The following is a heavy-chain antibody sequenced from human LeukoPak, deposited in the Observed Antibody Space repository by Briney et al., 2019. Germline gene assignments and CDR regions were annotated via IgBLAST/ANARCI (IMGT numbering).Heavy chain of an antibody. CDR2: IRFDGSNQ. J-gene: IGHJ4*02. CDR1: GFTFRSFG. V-gene: IGHV3-30*02. CDR3: AKGYGESHFDS. Sequence: PGGSLRLSCAASGFTFRSFGMHFVRQAPGKGLEWVAFIRFDGSNQYYIDSVKGRSTISRDNSNNTLFLQMNNLRGDDTAVYFCAKGYGESHFDSWGQGTLVTVSS. D-gene: IGHD5-18*01.